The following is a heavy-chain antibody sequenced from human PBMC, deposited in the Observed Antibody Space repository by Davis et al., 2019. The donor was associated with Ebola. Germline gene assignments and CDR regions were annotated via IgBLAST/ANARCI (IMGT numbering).Heavy chain of an antibody. V-gene: IGHV3-7*03. CDR1: GFTFSSYW. CDR3: ARDSDDYSFDY. J-gene: IGHJ4*02. Sequence: ESLKISCAASGFTFSSYWMHWVRLAPGKGLVWVANIKQDGSEKYYVDSVKGRFTISRDNDKNSLSLQMNGLRAEDTAVYYCARDSDDYSFDYWGQGTLVTVSS. D-gene: IGHD4-11*01. CDR2: IKQDGSEK.